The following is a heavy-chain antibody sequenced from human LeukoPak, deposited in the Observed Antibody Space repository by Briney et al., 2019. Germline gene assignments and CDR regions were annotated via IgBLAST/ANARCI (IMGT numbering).Heavy chain of an antibody. Sequence: SETLSLTCTVSGGSISSYYWSWIRQPPGKGLEWIWYIYYSGSTNYNPSLKSRVTISVDTSKNQFSLKLSSVTAADTAVYYCARVWSAYSSGPQLFDYGMDVWGQGTTVTVSS. CDR3: ARVWSAYSSGPQLFDYGMDV. D-gene: IGHD6-19*01. CDR1: GGSISSYY. J-gene: IGHJ6*02. V-gene: IGHV4-59*01. CDR2: IYYSGST.